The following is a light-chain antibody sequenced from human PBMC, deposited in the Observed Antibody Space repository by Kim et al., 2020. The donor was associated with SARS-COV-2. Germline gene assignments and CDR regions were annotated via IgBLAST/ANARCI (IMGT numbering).Light chain of an antibody. CDR3: QQTTTFPYP. V-gene: IGKV1-12*01. J-gene: IGKJ2*01. CDR1: QGIGSW. Sequence: DIQLTPSPSSVSASVGDKVTITCRASQGIGSWLAWYQQKPGKAPKLLIYAASTLQSGVPSRFSGSRSATDFTLTISSLQPEDFASYYCQQTTTFPYPFGQGTKLEI. CDR2: AAS.